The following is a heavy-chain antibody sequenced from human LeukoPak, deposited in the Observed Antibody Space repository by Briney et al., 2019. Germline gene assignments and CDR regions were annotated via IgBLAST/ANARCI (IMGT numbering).Heavy chain of an antibody. J-gene: IGHJ4*02. D-gene: IGHD3-10*01. V-gene: IGHV4-4*02. CDR3: ATMGSGSSYFGY. CDR1: GGSISSSLW. Sequence: PSGTLSLTCAVSGGSISSSLWWTWVRQSPGKGLEWIGEIYHRGTTNSNPSLKSRVTILVDKSKNQFSLRLSSVTAADTAVYYCATMGSGSSYFGYWGQGTLVTVSS. CDR2: IYHRGTT.